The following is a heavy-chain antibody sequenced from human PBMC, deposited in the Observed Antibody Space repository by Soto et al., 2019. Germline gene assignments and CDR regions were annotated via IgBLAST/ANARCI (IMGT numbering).Heavy chain of an antibody. Sequence: SETLSLTCAVSGYSISSGYYWGWIRQPPGKGLEWIGSIYHSGSTYYNPSLKSRVTISVDTSKNQFSLKLSSVTAADTAVYYCAREHHTHSSSAHYYYYYGMEVWGQGTTVT. J-gene: IGHJ6*02. D-gene: IGHD6-6*01. CDR3: AREHHTHSSSAHYYYYYGMEV. CDR2: IYHSGST. V-gene: IGHV4-38-2*02. CDR1: GYSISSGYY.